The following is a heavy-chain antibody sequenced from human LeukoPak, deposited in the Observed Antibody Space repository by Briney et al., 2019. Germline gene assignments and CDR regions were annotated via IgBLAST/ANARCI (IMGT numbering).Heavy chain of an antibody. Sequence: PGGSLRLSCAASGFTFSNAWMSWVRQAPGKGLEWVGRIKSETDGGTTDYAAPVKGRFTISRDDSKNTLYLQMNSLKTEDTAVYYCTTAFGYCSSTSCSEWFDYWGQGTLVTVSS. J-gene: IGHJ4*02. V-gene: IGHV3-15*01. CDR2: IKSETDGGTT. CDR3: TTAFGYCSSTSCSEWFDY. D-gene: IGHD2-2*03. CDR1: GFTFSNAW.